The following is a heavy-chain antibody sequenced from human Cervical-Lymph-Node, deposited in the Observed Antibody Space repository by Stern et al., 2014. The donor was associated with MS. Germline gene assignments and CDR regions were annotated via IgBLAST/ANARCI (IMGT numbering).Heavy chain of an antibody. D-gene: IGHD4-11*01. CDR1: GYTFTTYD. V-gene: IGHV1-8*01. Sequence: VQLVQSGAEVKKPGASVQVSCKASGYTFTTYDINWVRQTTGQGLAWMGWMNPNSGNTGYAQKFQGRVTMTRNTSISTAYMELSSLRSEDTAVYYCARGHDYGNYVGDYWGQGTLVTVSS. J-gene: IGHJ4*02. CDR3: ARGHDYGNYVGDY. CDR2: MNPNSGNT.